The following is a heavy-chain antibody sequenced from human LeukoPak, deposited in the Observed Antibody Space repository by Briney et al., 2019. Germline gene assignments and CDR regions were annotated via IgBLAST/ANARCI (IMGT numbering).Heavy chain of an antibody. J-gene: IGHJ4*02. Sequence: PGRSLRLSCAASGYTFSSYSMNWVRQAPGKGLEWVSYISSSSSTIYYADSVKGRFTISRDNAKNSLYLQMNSLRAEDTAVYYCARDRHSGSSLVYFDYWGQGTLVTVSS. V-gene: IGHV3-48*01. CDR2: ISSSSSTI. CDR3: ARDRHSGSSLVYFDY. CDR1: GYTFSSYS. D-gene: IGHD1-26*01.